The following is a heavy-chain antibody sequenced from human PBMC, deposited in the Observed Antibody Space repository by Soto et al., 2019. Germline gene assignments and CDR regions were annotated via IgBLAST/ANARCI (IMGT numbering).Heavy chain of an antibody. D-gene: IGHD6-13*01. CDR3: ARDGSSWFSPFYYSYGMDV. CDR1: GYTFTSYD. Sequence: QVQLVQSGAEVKKPGASVKVSCKASGYTFTSYDINWVRQATGQGLEWMGWMNPNSGNTGYAQKFQGRVTMTRNTSICTAYMELSSLRSEDTAVYYCARDGSSWFSPFYYSYGMDVWGQGTTVTVSS. V-gene: IGHV1-8*01. CDR2: MNPNSGNT. J-gene: IGHJ6*02.